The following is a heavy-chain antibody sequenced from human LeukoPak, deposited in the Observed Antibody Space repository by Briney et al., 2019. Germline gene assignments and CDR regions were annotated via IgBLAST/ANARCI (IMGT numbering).Heavy chain of an antibody. D-gene: IGHD3-16*01. V-gene: IGHV3-7*03. J-gene: IGHJ4*02. CDR3: AKFDYGDY. Sequence: GGSLRLSCVASGFTFSSYWMSWVRQAPGKGLEWVANIKQDGSEKYYVDPVKGRFTIARDNAKNSLYLEMNSLRAEDTAVYYCAKFDYGDYWGQGTLVTVSS. CDR2: IKQDGSEK. CDR1: GFTFSSYW.